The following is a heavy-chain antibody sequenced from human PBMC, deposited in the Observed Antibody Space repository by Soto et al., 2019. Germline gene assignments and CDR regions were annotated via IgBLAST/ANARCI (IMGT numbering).Heavy chain of an antibody. J-gene: IGHJ4*02. D-gene: IGHD5-12*01. CDR1: GFTFSSYA. V-gene: IGHV3-30-3*01. Sequence: GGSLRLSCAASGFTFSSYAMHWVRQAPGKGLEWMAVISYDGSNKYYADSVKGRFTISRDNSKNTLYLQMNSLRAEDTAVYYCARGGQWLRLPFDYWGQGTLVTVSS. CDR2: ISYDGSNK. CDR3: ARGGQWLRLPFDY.